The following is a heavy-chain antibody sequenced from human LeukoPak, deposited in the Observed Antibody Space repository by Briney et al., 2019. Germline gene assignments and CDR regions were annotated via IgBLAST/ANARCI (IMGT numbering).Heavy chain of an antibody. V-gene: IGHV1-69*13. D-gene: IGHD2-15*01. CDR3: ARDSSDIRSLIAH. CDR1: GGTFIKYT. Sequence: ASVKVSCKASGGTFIKYTISWVGQRAGQGREGMGRIIPLFGTANYAQKFQGRVTITADESASTPYMQLSSLRSEDTAVYYCARDSSDIRSLIAHWGQGTLVTVSS. J-gene: IGHJ1*01. CDR2: IIPLFGTA.